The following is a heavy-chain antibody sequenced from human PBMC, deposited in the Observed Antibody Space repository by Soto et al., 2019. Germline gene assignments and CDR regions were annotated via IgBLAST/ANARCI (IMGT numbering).Heavy chain of an antibody. D-gene: IGHD6-19*01. V-gene: IGHV1-18*04. CDR3: ARETSAVAGTGNYYYGMDV. CDR1: GYTFTSYG. Sequence: GASVKVSCKASGYTFTSYGISWVRQAPGQGLEWMGWISAYNGNTNYAQKLQGRVTMTTDTSTSTAYMELRSLRSDDTAVYYCARETSAVAGTGNYYYGMDVWGQGTTVTVSS. CDR2: ISAYNGNT. J-gene: IGHJ6*02.